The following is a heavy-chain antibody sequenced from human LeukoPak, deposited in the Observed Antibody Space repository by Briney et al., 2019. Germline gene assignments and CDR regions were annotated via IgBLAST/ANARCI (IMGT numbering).Heavy chain of an antibody. D-gene: IGHD3-3*01. V-gene: IGHV3-74*01. CDR3: ASASRSGYDDH. Sequence: PGGSLRLSCAASGFTFSSYWMHWVRQVPGKGLVWVSRINPDGCSATYADSVKGRFTISRDNAKNTLYLQMNSLSAEDTAVYYCASASRSGYDDHWGQGTLVTVST. CDR1: GFTFSSYW. J-gene: IGHJ4*02. CDR2: INPDGCSA.